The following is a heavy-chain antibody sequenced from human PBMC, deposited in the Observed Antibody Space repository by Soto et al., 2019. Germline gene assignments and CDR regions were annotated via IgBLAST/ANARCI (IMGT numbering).Heavy chain of an antibody. D-gene: IGHD5-12*01. Sequence: QVQLVESGGGVVQPGRSLRLSCAASGFTFSSYGMHWVRQAPGKGLEWVAVISYDGSNKYYADSVKGRFTISRDNSKNTRXLQMNSLRAEDTAVYYCAKGDRGYSGYDLHYGMDVWGQGTTVTVSS. V-gene: IGHV3-30*18. CDR3: AKGDRGYSGYDLHYGMDV. CDR2: ISYDGSNK. J-gene: IGHJ6*02. CDR1: GFTFSSYG.